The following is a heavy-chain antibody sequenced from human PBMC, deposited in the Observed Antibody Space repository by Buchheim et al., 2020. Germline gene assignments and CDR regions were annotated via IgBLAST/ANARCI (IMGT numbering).Heavy chain of an antibody. CDR1: GFTFSSYS. J-gene: IGHJ6*03. CDR2: ISSSSSTI. Sequence: EVQLVESGGGLVQPGGSLRLSCAASGFTFSSYSMNWVRQAPGKGLEWVSYISSSSSTIYYADSVKGRFTIPRDNAKNSLYLQMNSLRAEDTAVYYCAREGGTIFGVVTPMDVWGKGTT. V-gene: IGHV3-48*01. CDR3: AREGGTIFGVVTPMDV. D-gene: IGHD3-3*01.